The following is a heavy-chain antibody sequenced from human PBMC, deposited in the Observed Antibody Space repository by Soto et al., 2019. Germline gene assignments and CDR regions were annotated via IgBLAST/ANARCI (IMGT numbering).Heavy chain of an antibody. CDR2: IYWDDDK. J-gene: IGHJ3*02. D-gene: IGHD6-13*01. V-gene: IGHV2-5*02. CDR3: AHRVLGYSSSLGTFDAFDI. CDR1: GFSLSTSGVG. Sequence: SGPTLVNPPQTLTLTCTFSGFSLSTSGVGVGWIRQPPGKALEWLALIYWDDDKRYSPSLKSRLTITKDTSKKQVVLTMTNMDTVDTDTYYFAHRVLGYSSSLGTFDAFDIWGQGTMVTVSS.